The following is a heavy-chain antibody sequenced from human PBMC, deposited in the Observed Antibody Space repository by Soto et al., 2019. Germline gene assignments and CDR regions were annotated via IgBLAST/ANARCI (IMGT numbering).Heavy chain of an antibody. CDR2: IDKVGTDS. D-gene: IGHD3-10*01. CDR1: EFTFSGRS. CDR3: ARGWFGPDV. J-gene: IGHJ6*04. V-gene: IGHV3-74*01. Sequence: GVSLRLSFAASEFTFSGRSVHWVRQAPGKGLVWVSGIDKVGTDSTYADSVKGRFTSSRDNAKNTVYLQMNSLRVEDTAVYYCARGWFGPDVWGKGTTVTVSS.